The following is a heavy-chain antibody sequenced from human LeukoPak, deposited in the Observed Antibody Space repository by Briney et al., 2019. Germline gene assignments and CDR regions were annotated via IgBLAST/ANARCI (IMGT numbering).Heavy chain of an antibody. CDR1: GYSISSGYY. V-gene: IGHV4-38-2*02. D-gene: IGHD3-3*01. J-gene: IGHJ4*02. CDR3: ARKLRFHYYFDY. Sequence: PSETLSLTCTVSGYSISSGYYWGWIRQPPGKGLEWIGEINHSGSTNYNPSLKSRVTISVDTSKNQFSLKLSSVTAADTAVYYCARKLRFHYYFDYWGQGTLVTVSS. CDR2: INHSGST.